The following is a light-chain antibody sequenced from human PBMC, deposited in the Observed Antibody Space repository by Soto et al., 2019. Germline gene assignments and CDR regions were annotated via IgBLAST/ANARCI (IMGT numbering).Light chain of an antibody. CDR2: EDH. J-gene: IGLJ3*02. CDR1: FSNIGTNS. V-gene: IGLV1-51*01. Sequence: QSVLTQPPSVSAAPGQRVAIACSGSFSNIGTNSVSWYQVLPGAAPKLLIYEDHKRPSEIFARFSASKSGTSATLAITGLQAGDESDYYCETHDNSLNAWVFGGGTKLTVL. CDR3: ETHDNSLNAWV.